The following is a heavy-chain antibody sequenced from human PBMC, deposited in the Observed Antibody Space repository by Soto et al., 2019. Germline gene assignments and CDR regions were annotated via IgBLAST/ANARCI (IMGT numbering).Heavy chain of an antibody. CDR2: INHSGST. CDR3: ARITMVRGVYYYYYGMDV. Sequence: PSEKLSLTCAVYGGSFSGYYWSWIRQPPGKGLEWIGEINHSGSTNYNPSLKSRVTISVDTSKNQFSLKLSSVTAADTAVYYCARITMVRGVYYYYYGMDVWCQGTTVT. D-gene: IGHD3-10*01. V-gene: IGHV4-34*01. J-gene: IGHJ6*02. CDR1: GGSFSGYY.